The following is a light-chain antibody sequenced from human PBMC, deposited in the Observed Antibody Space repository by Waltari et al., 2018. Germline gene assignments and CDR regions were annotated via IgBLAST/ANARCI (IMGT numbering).Light chain of an antibody. CDR3: SSFAGSSQML. Sequence: QSALTQPPSASGSPGQSVTISCTGTSSDVGCFDYVSWYQQHPGKVPRLMIYEVSTRPSGVPDRFSGSKSGNTASLTVSGLQVEDEADYYCSSFAGSSQMLFGGGTKLTVL. CDR1: SSDVGCFDY. J-gene: IGLJ2*01. CDR2: EVS. V-gene: IGLV2-8*01.